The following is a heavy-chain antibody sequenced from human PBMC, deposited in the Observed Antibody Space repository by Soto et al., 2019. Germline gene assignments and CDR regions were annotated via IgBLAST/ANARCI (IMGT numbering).Heavy chain of an antibody. V-gene: IGHV1-46*01. CDR3: ARGGPTSADYYYGMDV. D-gene: IGHD3-10*01. CDR2: INPRSGKT. J-gene: IGHJ6*02. Sequence: GASVKVSCTASGDTFITYHIHWVRQAPGRGLEWMGIINPRSGKTTYAQNFQGRVTMTTDTSTSTAYMELRSLRSDDTAVYSCARGGPTSADYYYGMDVWGLGTTVSVS. CDR1: GDTFITYH.